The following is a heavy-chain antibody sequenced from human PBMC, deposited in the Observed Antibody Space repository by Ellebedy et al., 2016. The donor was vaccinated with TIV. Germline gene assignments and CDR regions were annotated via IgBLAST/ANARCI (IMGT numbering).Heavy chain of an antibody. CDR1: GFTFSSYA. CDR3: AKDRTSGDGYWVFDQ. V-gene: IGHV3-23*01. Sequence: GESLKIPCVASGFTFSSYAMSWVRQAPGKGLEWVSVISGSGYYTNYADSVKGRFTISSDNSKSMVHLQLNSPRPEDTAVYYVAKDRTSGDGYWVFDQWGQGTLVTVSS. CDR2: ISGSGYYT. D-gene: IGHD5-18*01. J-gene: IGHJ4*02.